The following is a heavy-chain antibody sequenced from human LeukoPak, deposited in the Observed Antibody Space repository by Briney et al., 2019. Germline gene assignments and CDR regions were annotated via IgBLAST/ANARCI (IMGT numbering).Heavy chain of an antibody. J-gene: IGHJ4*02. CDR3: AKDLVNYDSSGYYWGGYFDY. CDR1: GFTFSYYA. D-gene: IGHD3-22*01. CDR2: VSASGSST. V-gene: IGHV3-23*01. Sequence: GGSLRLSCAASGFTFSYYAMCWVRQAPGKGLEWVSVVSASGSSTYYADSVKGRFTISRDNSKNTLYLQMNSLRAEDTAVYYCAKDLVNYDSSGYYWGGYFDYWGQGTLVTVSS.